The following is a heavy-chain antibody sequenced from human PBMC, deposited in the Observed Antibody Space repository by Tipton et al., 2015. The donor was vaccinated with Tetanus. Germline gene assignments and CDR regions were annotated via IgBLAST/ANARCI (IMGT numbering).Heavy chain of an antibody. V-gene: IGHV4-30-4*01. CDR2: IYYSGTT. CDR3: EGMNGSGYIL. J-gene: IGHJ3*01. D-gene: IGHD5-12*01. Sequence: TLSLTCTVSGGSISSGDYYWSWIRQPPGKGLEWIGYIYYSGTTYYNPSLKSRVTISIDTSKNQFSLKLTSVTAADSAVYYCEGMNGSGYILWGQGTLVTVSA. CDR1: GGSISSGDYY.